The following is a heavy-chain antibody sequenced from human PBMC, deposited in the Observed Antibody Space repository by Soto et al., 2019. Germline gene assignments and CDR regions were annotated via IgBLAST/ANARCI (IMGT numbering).Heavy chain of an antibody. CDR3: AKEPVEQWLVRDKYFQH. CDR2: ISYDGSNK. D-gene: IGHD6-19*01. Sequence: QVQLVESGGGVVQPGRSLRLSCAASGFTFSSYGMHWVRQAPGKGLEWVAVISYDGSNKYYADSVKGRFTISRDNSKNTLYLQMNSLRAEDTAVYYFAKEPVEQWLVRDKYFQHWGQGTLVTVSS. J-gene: IGHJ1*01. CDR1: GFTFSSYG. V-gene: IGHV3-30*18.